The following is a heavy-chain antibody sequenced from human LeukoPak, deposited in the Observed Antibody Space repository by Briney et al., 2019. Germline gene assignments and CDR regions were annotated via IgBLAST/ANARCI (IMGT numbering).Heavy chain of an antibody. J-gene: IGHJ6*02. CDR2: IYYSGST. CDR3: ARDRGVFGYYYGMDV. V-gene: IGHV4-59*01. CDR1: GVSISSYY. Sequence: SETLSLTCTVSGVSISSYYWSWIRQPPGKGLEWIGYIYYSGSTNYNPSLKSRVTISVDTSKNQFSLKLSSVTAADTAVYYCARDRGVFGYYYGMDVWGQGTTVTVSS. D-gene: IGHD3-3*01.